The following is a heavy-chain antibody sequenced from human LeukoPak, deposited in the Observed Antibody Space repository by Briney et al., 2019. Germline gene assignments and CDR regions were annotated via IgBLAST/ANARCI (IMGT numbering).Heavy chain of an antibody. Sequence: GESLQISCKASGYSFTTHWIGWVRQMPGKGLEWMGIIYPGDSDTKYSPSFQGQVTISADKSISTAYLQRSSLKASDTAMYYCARLVTSYFDYWGQGTLVTVSS. J-gene: IGHJ4*02. CDR1: GYSFTTHW. CDR2: IYPGDSDT. D-gene: IGHD4-11*01. CDR3: ARLVTSYFDY. V-gene: IGHV5-51*01.